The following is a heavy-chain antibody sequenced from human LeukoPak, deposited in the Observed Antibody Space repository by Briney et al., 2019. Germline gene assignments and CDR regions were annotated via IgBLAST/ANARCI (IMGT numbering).Heavy chain of an antibody. D-gene: IGHD3-3*01. CDR2: IIPIFGTA. V-gene: IGHV1-69*13. CDR3: ARSLFRFLEWSYRSYYYYYMDV. CDR1: GGTFSSYA. J-gene: IGHJ6*03. Sequence: ASVKVSCKASGGTFSSYAISWVRQAPGQGLEWMGGIIPIFGTANYAQKFQGRVTITADESTGTAYMELSSLRSEDTAVYFCARSLFRFLEWSYRSYYYYYMDVWGKGTTVTVSS.